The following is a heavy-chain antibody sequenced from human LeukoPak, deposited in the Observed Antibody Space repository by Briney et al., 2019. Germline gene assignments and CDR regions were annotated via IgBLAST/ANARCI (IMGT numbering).Heavy chain of an antibody. D-gene: IGHD2-2*01. Sequence: VASVKVSCKASGYTFTGYYMHWVRQAPGQGLEWMGWINPNSGGTNYAQKFQGKVTMTRDTSISTAYMELSRLRSDDTAVYYCARGDSYCSSTSCYEMGIAAAANYYYYYGMDVWGQGTTVTVSS. CDR1: GYTFTGYY. CDR2: INPNSGGT. J-gene: IGHJ6*02. CDR3: ARGDSYCSSTSCYEMGIAAAANYYYYYGMDV. V-gene: IGHV1-2*02.